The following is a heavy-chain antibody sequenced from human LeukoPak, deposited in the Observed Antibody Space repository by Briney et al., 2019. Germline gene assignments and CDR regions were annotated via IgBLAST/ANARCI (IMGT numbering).Heavy chain of an antibody. CDR2: IKQDGSEK. V-gene: IGHV3-7*01. CDR3: VRDTGIVVAGKGWFDP. J-gene: IGHJ5*02. CDR1: GFTFSSYW. D-gene: IGHD6-13*01. Sequence: GGSLRLSCAASGFTFSSYWMSWVRQAPGKGLEWVANIKQDGSEKYYVASVKGRLTISRDNAENSLYLQMNSLRAEDTAVYYRVRDTGIVVAGKGWFDPWGQGTLVTVSS.